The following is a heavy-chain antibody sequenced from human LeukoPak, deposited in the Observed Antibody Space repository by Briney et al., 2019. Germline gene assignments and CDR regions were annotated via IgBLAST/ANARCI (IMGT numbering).Heavy chain of an antibody. CDR1: GFTFSSYW. CDR3: ARGNPLRGGGWYFDL. Sequence: GGSLRLSCAASGFTFSSYWMSWVRQAPGKGLEWVANIKQDGSEKYYVDSVKGRFTISRDNAKNSLYLQMNSLRAEDTAVYYCARGNPLRGGGWYFDLWGRGTLVTVSS. CDR2: IKQDGSEK. D-gene: IGHD4-17*01. V-gene: IGHV3-7*01. J-gene: IGHJ2*01.